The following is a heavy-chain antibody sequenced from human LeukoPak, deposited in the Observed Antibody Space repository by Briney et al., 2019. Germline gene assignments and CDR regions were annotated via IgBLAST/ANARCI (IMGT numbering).Heavy chain of an antibody. CDR2: IYYSGST. D-gene: IGHD1-26*01. V-gene: IGHV4-59*05. CDR1: GGSISSYY. CDR3: ARILGSGSYYIDY. J-gene: IGHJ4*02. Sequence: SETLSLTCTVSGGSISSYYWSWIRQPPGKGLEWIGSIYYSGSTYYNPSLKSRVTISVDTSKNQFSLKLSSVTAADTAVYYCARILGSGSYYIDYWGQGTLVTVSS.